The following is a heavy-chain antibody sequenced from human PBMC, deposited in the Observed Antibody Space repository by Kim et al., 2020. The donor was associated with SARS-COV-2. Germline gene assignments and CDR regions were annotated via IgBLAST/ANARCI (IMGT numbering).Heavy chain of an antibody. CDR2: ISSSSSYI. V-gene: IGHV3-21*01. CDR1: GFTFSSYS. CDR3: ARDVRYDFWSGYYLNWFDP. Sequence: GGSLRLSCAASGFTFSSYSMNWVRQAPGKGLEWVSPISSSSSYIYYADSVKGRFTISRDNAKNSLYLQMNSLRAEDTAVYYCARDVRYDFWSGYYLNWFDPWGQGTLVTVSS. D-gene: IGHD3-3*01. J-gene: IGHJ5*02.